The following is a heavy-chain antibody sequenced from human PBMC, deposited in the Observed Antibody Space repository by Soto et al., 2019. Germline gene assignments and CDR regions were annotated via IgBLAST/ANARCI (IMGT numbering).Heavy chain of an antibody. V-gene: IGHV3-48*02. D-gene: IGHD3-22*01. CDR3: SRGFSGEIVVVITTGKGFDY. J-gene: IGHJ4*02. CDR1: GFTFSSYS. CDR2: ISSSSSTI. Sequence: GGSLRLSCAASGFTFSSYSMNWVRQAPGKGLEWVSYISSSSSTIYYADSVKGRFTISRDNAKNSLYLQMNSLRDEDTAVYYFSRGFSGEIVVVITTGKGFDYWGKGTLVTVSS.